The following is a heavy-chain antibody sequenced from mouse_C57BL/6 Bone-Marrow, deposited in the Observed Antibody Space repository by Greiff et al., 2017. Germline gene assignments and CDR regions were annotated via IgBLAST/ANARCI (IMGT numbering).Heavy chain of an antibody. V-gene: IGHV1-69*01. CDR1: GYTFTSYW. CDR2: IDPSDSYT. Sequence: QVQLQQPGAELVMPGASVKLSCKASGYTFTSYWMHWVKQRPGQGLEWIGEIDPSDSYTNYNQKFKGKATLTVDTSSSTAYMQLSSLTSEDSAVYYCARGGGPDYWGQGTTLTVSS. J-gene: IGHJ2*01. CDR3: ARGGGPDY.